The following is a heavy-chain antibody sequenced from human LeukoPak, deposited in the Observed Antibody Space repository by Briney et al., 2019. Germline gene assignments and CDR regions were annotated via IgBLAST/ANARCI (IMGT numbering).Heavy chain of an antibody. CDR2: ISYDGSNK. CDR1: GFTFNSYG. CDR3: AKTSNRGTAMDLDY. J-gene: IGHJ4*02. Sequence: GGSLRLSCAASGFTFNSYGMHWVRQAPGKGLEWVAVISYDGSNKYYADSVKGRFTISRDNSKNTLYLQMNSLRAEDTAVYYCAKTSNRGTAMDLDYWGQGTLVTVSS. V-gene: IGHV3-30*18. D-gene: IGHD5-18*01.